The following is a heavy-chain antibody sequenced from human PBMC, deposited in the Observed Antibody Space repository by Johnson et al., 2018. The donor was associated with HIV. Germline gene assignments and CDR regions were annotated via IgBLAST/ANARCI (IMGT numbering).Heavy chain of an antibody. J-gene: IGHJ3*02. CDR2: INTDGSNI. V-gene: IGHV3-74*02. CDR3: AKCIWGSSLFDAFDI. CDR1: GFTFSSHW. D-gene: IGHD6-13*01. Sequence: EVQLLESGGGVVQPGRSLRLSCAASGFTFSSHWMHWVRQVPGKGLVWVSHINTDGSNIMYANSVKGRFTISRDNSKNTLYLQMNSLRVEDTAVYYCAKCIWGSSLFDAFDIWGQGTMVTVSS.